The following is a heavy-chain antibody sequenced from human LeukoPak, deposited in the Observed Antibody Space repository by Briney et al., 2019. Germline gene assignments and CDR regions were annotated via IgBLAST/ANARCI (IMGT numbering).Heavy chain of an antibody. V-gene: IGHV3-53*05. D-gene: IGHD2-15*01. Sequence: PGGSLRLSCAASGFTVSSNYMNWVRQAPGKGLEWVSVIYSGGSTNYADSVKGRFTISRDNSKSTLYLQMNSLRGEDTAVYYCANGDCRGGRCSSGAYWGQGTLVTVSS. CDR2: IYSGGST. CDR3: ANGDCRGGRCSSGAY. CDR1: GFTVSSNY. J-gene: IGHJ4*02.